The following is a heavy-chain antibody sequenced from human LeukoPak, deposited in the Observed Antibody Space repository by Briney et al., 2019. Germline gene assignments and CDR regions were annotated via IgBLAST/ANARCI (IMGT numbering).Heavy chain of an antibody. CDR1: GGSISSGDYY. D-gene: IGHD3-9*01. CDR3: ARLTPYYDVLTGYYGTPDYFDY. J-gene: IGHJ4*02. V-gene: IGHV4-30-4*08. Sequence: PSQTLSLTCTVSGGSISSGDYYWSWIRQPPGKGLEWIGYIYYSGSTNYNPSPKSRVTISVDTSKNQFSLKLSSVTAADTAVYYCARLTPYYDVLTGYYGTPDYFDYWGQGTLVTVSS. CDR2: IYYSGST.